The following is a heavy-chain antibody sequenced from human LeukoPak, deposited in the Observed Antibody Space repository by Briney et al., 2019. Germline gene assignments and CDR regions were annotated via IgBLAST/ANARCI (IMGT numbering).Heavy chain of an antibody. CDR1: GFTFSSDW. Sequence: PGGSLRLSCAVSGFTFSSDWMHWVRQAPGKGLMWVSRINSDGTSTGYADSVKGRFTISRDNAKNRLYLQMNSLRAEDTAVYYCVTSGWSRGSYWGQGTLVTVSS. V-gene: IGHV3-74*01. D-gene: IGHD6-19*01. CDR3: VTSGWSRGSY. J-gene: IGHJ4*02. CDR2: INSDGTST.